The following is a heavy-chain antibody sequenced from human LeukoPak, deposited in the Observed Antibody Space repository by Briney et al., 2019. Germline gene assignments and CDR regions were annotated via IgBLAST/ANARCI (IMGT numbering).Heavy chain of an antibody. D-gene: IGHD2-2*01. CDR3: AKLVVPAAMRAFDI. V-gene: IGHV3-11*04. CDR1: GFTFSDYY. CDR2: ISSSGSTI. Sequence: GGSLRLSFAASGFTFSDYYMSWLRQAPGKGLEGFSYISSSGSTIYYADSVKGRFTISRDNAKNSLYLQMNSLRAEDTAVYYCAKLVVPAAMRAFDIWGQGTMVTVSS. J-gene: IGHJ3*02.